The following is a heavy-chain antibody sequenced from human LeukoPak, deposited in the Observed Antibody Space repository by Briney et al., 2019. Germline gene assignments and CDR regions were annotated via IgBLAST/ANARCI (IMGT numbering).Heavy chain of an antibody. V-gene: IGHV3-23*01. J-gene: IGHJ4*02. D-gene: IGHD3-22*01. CDR1: GFTFRSYA. Sequence: QPGGSLRLSCAASGFTFRSYAMSWVRQAPGKGLEGVSAISGSGGSTYYADSVKGRFTVSRDSSKNMLYLQMNSLRGDDTAVYYCAKEFDSSGFFDYWGQGTLVTVSS. CDR2: ISGSGGST. CDR3: AKEFDSSGFFDY.